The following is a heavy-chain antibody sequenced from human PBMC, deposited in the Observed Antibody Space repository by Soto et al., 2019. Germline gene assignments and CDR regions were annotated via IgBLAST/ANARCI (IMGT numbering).Heavy chain of an antibody. CDR3: ARGPNRYYFDN. V-gene: IGHV4-59*01. J-gene: IGHJ4*02. CDR2: IYFSGST. D-gene: IGHD3-10*02. CDR1: GGSFNNYY. Sequence: QVQLQESGPGLVKPSETLSLTCTVSGGSFNNYYWSWIRQPPGTGLEWIGYIYFSGSTNYNPSLMSRVSISVDTAKNQFSLNLTSVTAVDTAVYYCARGPNRYYFDNWGRGTLVTVSS.